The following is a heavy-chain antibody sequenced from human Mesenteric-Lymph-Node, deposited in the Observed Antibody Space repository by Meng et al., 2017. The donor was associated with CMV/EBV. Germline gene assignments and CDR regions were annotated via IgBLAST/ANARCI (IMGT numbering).Heavy chain of an antibody. V-gene: IGHV1-2*02. CDR1: GYTFTAYY. D-gene: IGHD4-11*01. CDR3: ARGSNPRVYYFDY. Sequence: KAPGYTFTAYYMHWMRQAPGQGLEWMGLINPNSGGTDYAQKFQGRVTVTIDTSISAAYMELSGLRSDDTALYYCARGSNPRVYYFDYWGQGTLVTVSS. CDR2: INPNSGGT. J-gene: IGHJ4*02.